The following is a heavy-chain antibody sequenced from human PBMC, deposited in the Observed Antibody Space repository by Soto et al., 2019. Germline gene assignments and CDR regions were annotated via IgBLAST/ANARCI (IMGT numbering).Heavy chain of an antibody. V-gene: IGHV1-2*04. J-gene: IGHJ3*02. CDR1: GYTFTGYY. CDR3: ALLDYYDSSGYYYHAFDI. CDR2: INPNSGGT. Sequence: QVPLVQSGAEVKKPGASVKVSCKASGYTFTGYYMHWVRQAPGQGLEWMGWINPNSGGTNYAQKFQGWVTMTRDTSISTAYMELSRLRSDDTAVYYCALLDYYDSSGYYYHAFDIWGQGTMVTVSS. D-gene: IGHD3-22*01.